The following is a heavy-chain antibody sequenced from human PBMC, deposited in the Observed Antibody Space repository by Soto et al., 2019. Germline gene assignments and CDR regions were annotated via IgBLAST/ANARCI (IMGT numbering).Heavy chain of an antibody. CDR2: ITEGGTT. J-gene: IGHJ4*02. CDR3: ARGADAMLFLNFDY. Sequence: PSETLSLTCAVHGDSFSGYFWTWIRQPPGKGLEWIAEITEGGTTNYSPSLKSRVSIAVDSSKRQFSLTLSSVTAADTAMYYCARGADAMLFLNFDYWSQGSLVTVSS. D-gene: IGHD2-8*01. V-gene: IGHV4-34*01. CDR1: GDSFSGYF.